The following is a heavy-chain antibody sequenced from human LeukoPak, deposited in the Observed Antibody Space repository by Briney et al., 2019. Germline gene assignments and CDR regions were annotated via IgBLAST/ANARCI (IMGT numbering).Heavy chain of an antibody. CDR3: ARDDYYDSSGLDY. J-gene: IGHJ4*02. Sequence: GGSLRPSCVASGLTVSRHYMTWVRQAPRKGLEWLSVISTGGSTNYADSVKGRFTISRDNSKNILYLQMNSLRAEDTAVYYCARDDYYDSSGLDYWGQGILVTVSS. CDR1: GLTVSRHY. D-gene: IGHD3-22*01. V-gene: IGHV3-53*01. CDR2: ISTGGST.